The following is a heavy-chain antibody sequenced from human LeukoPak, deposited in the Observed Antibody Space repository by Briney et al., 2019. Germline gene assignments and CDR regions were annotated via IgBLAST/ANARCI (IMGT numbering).Heavy chain of an antibody. CDR3: ARGKIYYYYMDV. CDR1: GFTFDDYA. J-gene: IGHJ6*03. V-gene: IGHV3-9*01. CDR2: ISWNSGSI. Sequence: GRSLRLSCAASGFTFDDYAMHWVRQAPGKGLEWVSGISWNSGSIGYADSVKGRFTISRDNAKNSLYLQMNSLRAEDTAVYYCARGKIYYYYMDVWGKGTTITVSS.